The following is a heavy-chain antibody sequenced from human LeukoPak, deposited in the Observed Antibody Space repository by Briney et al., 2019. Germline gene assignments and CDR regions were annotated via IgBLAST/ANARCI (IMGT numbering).Heavy chain of an antibody. J-gene: IGHJ1*01. CDR1: GGSISSYY. V-gene: IGHV4-59*01. D-gene: IGHD3-22*01. CDR3: ARLKYYYDSSGSRAEYFQH. CDR2: IYYSGST. Sequence: PSETLSLTCTVSGGSISSYYWSWIRQPPGKGLEWIGYIYYSGSTNYNPSLKSRVRTSVDTSKKQFSLKLSSVTAADTAVYYCARLKYYYDSSGSRAEYFQHWGQGTLVTASS.